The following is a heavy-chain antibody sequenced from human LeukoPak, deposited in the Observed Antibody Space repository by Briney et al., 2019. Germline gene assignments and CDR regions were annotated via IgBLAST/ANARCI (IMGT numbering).Heavy chain of an antibody. Sequence: GGSLRLSCAASGFTFSSYGMHWVRQAPGKGLEWVAVISYDGSNKYYADSVKGRFTISRDNSKNTLYLQVNSLRAEDTAVYYCAREASGYSYGLDAFDIWGQGTMVTVSS. CDR2: ISYDGSNK. J-gene: IGHJ3*02. D-gene: IGHD5-18*01. V-gene: IGHV3-30*03. CDR3: AREASGYSYGLDAFDI. CDR1: GFTFSSYG.